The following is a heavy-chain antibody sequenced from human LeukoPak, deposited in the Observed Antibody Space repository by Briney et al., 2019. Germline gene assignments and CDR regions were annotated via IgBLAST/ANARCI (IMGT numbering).Heavy chain of an antibody. J-gene: IGHJ3*02. D-gene: IGHD3-10*01. V-gene: IGHV3-23*01. CDR1: GFTFSSYA. CDR2: VSGSGDSK. Sequence: GGSLRLSCAASGFTFSSYAMTWVRQAPGKGLEWVSSVSGSGDSKYYADSVRGRFTISRDNSKNTLYLQMNTLRAEDTAVYYCARNIYASGSFYTFDIWGQGTKVTVSS. CDR3: ARNIYASGSFYTFDI.